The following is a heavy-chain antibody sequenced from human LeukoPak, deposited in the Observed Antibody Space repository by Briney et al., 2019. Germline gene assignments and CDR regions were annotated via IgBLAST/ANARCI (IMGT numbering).Heavy chain of an antibody. V-gene: IGHV1-2*02. CDR1: GYSFTSYW. Sequence: GESLKISCKGSGYSFTSYWIGWVRQAPGQGLEWMGWMNPNNGDTKSAPEFQGRVAMTRVTSINTAYMEMTGLTPADTAIYYCAKRGGALSDWGQGTPVTVTS. D-gene: IGHD2-21*01. CDR2: MNPNNGDT. J-gene: IGHJ4*02. CDR3: AKRGGALSD.